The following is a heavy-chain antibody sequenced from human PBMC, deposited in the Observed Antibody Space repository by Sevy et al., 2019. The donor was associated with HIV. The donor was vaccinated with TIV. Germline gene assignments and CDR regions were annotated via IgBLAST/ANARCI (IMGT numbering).Heavy chain of an antibody. D-gene: IGHD5-18*01. V-gene: IGHV6-1*01. J-gene: IGHJ3*02. CDR3: ARGGYGAFDI. CDR2: TLYRSKWSN. Sequence: SQTLSLTCAISGDDVSSNTAAWNWIRQSPSRGLGWLGRTLYRSKWSNDYTESVKSRITVIPDTSRNQFSLQLNSVTPEDTAVYYCARGGYGAFDIWGQGTMVTVSS. CDR1: GDDVSSNTAA.